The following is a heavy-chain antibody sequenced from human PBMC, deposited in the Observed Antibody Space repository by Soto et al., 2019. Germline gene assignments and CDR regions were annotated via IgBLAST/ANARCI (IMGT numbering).Heavy chain of an antibody. CDR3: AGVLASSLVVTALGY. CDR1: GFTFSSYA. J-gene: IGHJ4*02. Sequence: QVQLVESGGGVVQPGRSLRLSCAASGFTFSSYAMHWVRQAPGKGLEWVAVISYDGSNKYYADSVKGRFTISRDNSKNPLYLQMNSLGGGGTAVYYCAGVLASSLVVTALGYWGQGTLVTVSS. D-gene: IGHD2-21*02. V-gene: IGHV3-30-3*01. CDR2: ISYDGSNK.